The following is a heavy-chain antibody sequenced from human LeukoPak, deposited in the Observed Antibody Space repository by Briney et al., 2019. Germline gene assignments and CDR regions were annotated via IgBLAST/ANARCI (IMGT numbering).Heavy chain of an antibody. Sequence: GGSLRLSCAASGFTFSSYAMSWVRQAPGKGLEWVSGISGSGGSTYYADSVKGRFTISRDNSKNTLYLQMNSLRAEDTAVYYCAKSSDYYDSSGYPGAFDIWGQGTTVTVSS. CDR2: ISGSGGST. D-gene: IGHD3-22*01. V-gene: IGHV3-23*01. J-gene: IGHJ3*02. CDR3: AKSSDYYDSSGYPGAFDI. CDR1: GFTFSSYA.